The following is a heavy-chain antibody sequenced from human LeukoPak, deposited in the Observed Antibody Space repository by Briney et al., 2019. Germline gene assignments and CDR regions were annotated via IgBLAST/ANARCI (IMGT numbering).Heavy chain of an antibody. CDR2: IKQDGSEK. V-gene: IGHV3-7*01. Sequence: GGSLRLSCAASGFTFSSYWMSWVRQAPGKGLEWVANIKQDGSEKYYVDSVKGRFTISRDNAKNSLYLQMNSLRAEDTAVYYCAREVAAWFGESQYYFDYWGQGTLVTVSS. CDR3: AREVAAWFGESQYYFDY. D-gene: IGHD3-10*01. J-gene: IGHJ4*02. CDR1: GFTFSSYW.